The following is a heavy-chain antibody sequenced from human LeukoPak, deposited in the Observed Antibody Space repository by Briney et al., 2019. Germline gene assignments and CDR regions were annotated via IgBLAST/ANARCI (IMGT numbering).Heavy chain of an antibody. Sequence: GGSLRLSCAASGFTFSSYAMSWVRQAPGRGLEWVSAISGSGGSTYYADSVTGRFTISRDNSKDTLYLQMNSLRAEDAAIYYCAKNVSEDIGYYFNCWGQGTLVTVSS. J-gene: IGHJ4*02. CDR1: GFTFSSYA. D-gene: IGHD2-15*01. CDR3: AKNVSEDIGYYFNC. CDR2: ISGSGGST. V-gene: IGHV3-23*01.